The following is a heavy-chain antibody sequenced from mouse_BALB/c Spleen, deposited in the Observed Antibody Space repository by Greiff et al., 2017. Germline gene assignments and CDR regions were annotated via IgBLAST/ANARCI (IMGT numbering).Heavy chain of an antibody. Sequence: VQLKESGPELVKPGASVKMSCKASGYTFPSYVMHWVKQKPGQGLEWIGWIDPENGDTEYAPKFQGKATMTADTSSNTAYLQLSSLTSEDTAVYYCNLYYDYDGRGFDYGGQGTTLTVSS. CDR2: IDPENGDT. CDR1: GYTFPSYV. J-gene: IGHJ2*01. CDR3: NLYYDYDGRGFDY. D-gene: IGHD2-4*01. V-gene: IGHV1-14*01.